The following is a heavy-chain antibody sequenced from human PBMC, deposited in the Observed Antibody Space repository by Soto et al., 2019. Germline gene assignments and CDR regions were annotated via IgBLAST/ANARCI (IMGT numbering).Heavy chain of an antibody. CDR2: ISVYNHNT. CDR1: GYTYSSYD. J-gene: IGHJ4*02. D-gene: IGHD3-9*01. CDR3: ARVRTYYDILTGYFPDY. V-gene: IGHV1-18*01. Sequence: QVQLVQSGPEVKKPGASVKVSCSASGYTYSSYDITWLRQAPGQGLEWMGWISVYNHNTNYAQKLQGRVTITTDASTSTASMELRSLRSDDTAVYYCARVRTYYDILTGYFPDYWGQGTLVTVSS.